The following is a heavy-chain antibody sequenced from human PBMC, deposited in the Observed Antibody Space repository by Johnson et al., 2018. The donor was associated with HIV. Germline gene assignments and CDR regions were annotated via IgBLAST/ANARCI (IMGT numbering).Heavy chain of an antibody. CDR3: ARVRIINSSSSHAFDI. V-gene: IGHV3-23*04. CDR2: ISGSGGST. CDR1: RFTFSTYA. J-gene: IGHJ3*02. D-gene: IGHD6-6*01. Sequence: VQLVESGGGLVQPGGSLRLSCAASRFTFSTYAMGWVRQSPGKGLEWVSGISGSGGSTYYADSVKGRFTISRDNSKNTLYLQMSSLRVEDTAVYCCARVRIINSSSSHAFDIWGQGTMVSVSS.